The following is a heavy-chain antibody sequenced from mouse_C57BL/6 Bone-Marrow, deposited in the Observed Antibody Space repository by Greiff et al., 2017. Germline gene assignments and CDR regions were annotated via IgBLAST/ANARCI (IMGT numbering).Heavy chain of an antibody. D-gene: IGHD1-1*01. J-gene: IGHJ4*01. Sequence: EVKLVESGGGLVQPGGSLKLSCAASGFTFSDYYMYWVRQTPEKRLEWVAYISNGGGSTYYPDTVKGRFTISRDTAKNTLYLQMSRLKSEDTAMYYCASPITPMDYWGQGTSVTVSS. V-gene: IGHV5-12*01. CDR1: GFTFSDYY. CDR3: ASPITPMDY. CDR2: ISNGGGST.